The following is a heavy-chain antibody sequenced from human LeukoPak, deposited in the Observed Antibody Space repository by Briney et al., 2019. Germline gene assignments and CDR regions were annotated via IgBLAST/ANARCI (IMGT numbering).Heavy chain of an antibody. V-gene: IGHV1-69*05. CDR1: GGTLSSYA. J-gene: IGHJ6*03. CDR2: MIPIFGTA. D-gene: IGHD3-3*01. CDR3: ARWGVRFLEGWAYMDV. Sequence: GASVNVSCKASGGTLSSYAISWVRQAAGHGLEWMGGMIPIFGTANYAKKFQGRVTTTTDESTSTAYLELSRVRSADTAVYCCARWGVRFLEGWAYMDVWGKGTTVTVSS.